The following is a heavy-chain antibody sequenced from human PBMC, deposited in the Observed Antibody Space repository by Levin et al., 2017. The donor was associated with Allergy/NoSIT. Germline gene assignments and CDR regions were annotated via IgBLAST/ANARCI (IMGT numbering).Heavy chain of an antibody. CDR3: ASLQLLYNNYYYGMDV. J-gene: IGHJ6*02. CDR1: GFTFSSYS. D-gene: IGHD2-2*02. V-gene: IGHV3-21*01. CDR2: ISSSSSYI. Sequence: PGGSLRLSCAASGFTFSSYSMNWVRQAPGKGLEWVSSISSSSSYIYYADSVKGRFTISRDNAKNSLYLQMNSLRAEDTAVYYCASLQLLYNNYYYGMDVWGQGTTVTVSS.